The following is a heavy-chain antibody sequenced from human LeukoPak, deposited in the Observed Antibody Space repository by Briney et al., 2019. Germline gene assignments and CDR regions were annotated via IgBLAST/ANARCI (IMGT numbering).Heavy chain of an antibody. Sequence: GASVKVSCKASGYTFTDYHMHWVRQAPGQGLEWMGWINPNSGGTNYAQQFQGRVTMTRDTSISTAYMGLSRLRSDDTAVYYCARARRTYCSSTSCPSLSVWGQGTLVTVSS. J-gene: IGHJ4*02. CDR1: GYTFTDYH. CDR2: INPNSGGT. V-gene: IGHV1-2*02. CDR3: ARARRTYCSSTSCPSLSV. D-gene: IGHD2-2*01.